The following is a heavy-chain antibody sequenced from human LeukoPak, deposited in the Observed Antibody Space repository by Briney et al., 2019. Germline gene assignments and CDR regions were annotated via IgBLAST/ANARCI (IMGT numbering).Heavy chain of an antibody. CDR1: GFSFSNYS. CDR3: ARGPSTLLWRVHGMDV. V-gene: IGHV3-23*01. D-gene: IGHD3-3*01. J-gene: IGHJ6*02. Sequence: WGALRLSFAASGFSFSNYSMSWVRQAPGKGPGWGSTIFPYDGWPYSAASVTGRFTISRGNSKNTVYLPMNSLGAGDNAVYYCARGPSTLLWRVHGMDVWGPGTTVTVSS. CDR2: IFPYDGWP.